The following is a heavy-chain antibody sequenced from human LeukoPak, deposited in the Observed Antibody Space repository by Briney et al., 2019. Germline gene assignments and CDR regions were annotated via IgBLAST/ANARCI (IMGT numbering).Heavy chain of an antibody. CDR2: INPNSGGT. J-gene: IGHJ4*02. D-gene: IGHD6-6*01. Sequence: ASVKVSCKASGFIFTGYYMHWVRQAPGQGLEWMGWINPNSGGTNYAQKFQGRVTMTRDTSISTAYMELSRLRSDDTAVYYCARGVSIAARRRDYWGQGTLVTVSS. V-gene: IGHV1-2*02. CDR3: ARGVSIAARRRDY. CDR1: GFIFTGYY.